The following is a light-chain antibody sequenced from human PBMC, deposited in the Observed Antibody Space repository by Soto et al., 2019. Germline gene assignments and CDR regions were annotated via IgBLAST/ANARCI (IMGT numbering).Light chain of an antibody. CDR1: QSVSSY. CDR3: QQRSNWPLYT. J-gene: IGKJ2*01. V-gene: IGKV3-11*01. Sequence: IVLTQSPATLSLSPGERATLSCRASQSVSSYLAWYQQKPGQAPRLLIYDASNRATGIPARFSGSGSGTDFTLTISSLEAEDFAVYYCQQRSNWPLYTFGQGTKLEIK. CDR2: DAS.